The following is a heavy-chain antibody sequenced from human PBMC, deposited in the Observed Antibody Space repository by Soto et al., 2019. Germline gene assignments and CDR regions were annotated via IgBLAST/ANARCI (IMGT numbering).Heavy chain of an antibody. V-gene: IGHV4-30-2*01. CDR3: ARDQVGATGNWFDP. CDR1: GGSISSGGYS. J-gene: IGHJ5*02. D-gene: IGHD1-26*01. Sequence: TSETLSLTCAVSGGSISSGGYSWSWIRQPPGKGLEWIGYIYHSGSTYYNPSLKSRVTISVDRSKNQFSLKLSSVTAADTAVYYCARDQVGATGNWFDPWGQGTLVTVSS. CDR2: IYHSGST.